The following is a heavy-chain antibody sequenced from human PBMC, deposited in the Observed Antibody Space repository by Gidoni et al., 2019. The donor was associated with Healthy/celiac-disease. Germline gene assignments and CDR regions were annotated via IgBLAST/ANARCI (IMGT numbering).Heavy chain of an antibody. CDR3: AGGSGSYMSAFDY. J-gene: IGHJ4*02. D-gene: IGHD1-26*01. CDR2: ISYDGSNK. V-gene: IGHV3-30-3*01. CDR1: GFTFSSYA. Sequence: QVQLVESGGGVVQPGRSLRLSCAASGFTFSSYAMHWVRQAPGTGLEWVAVISYDGSNKYYADSVKGRFTISRDNSKNTLYLQMNSLRAEDTAVYYCAGGSGSYMSAFDYWGQGTLVTVSS.